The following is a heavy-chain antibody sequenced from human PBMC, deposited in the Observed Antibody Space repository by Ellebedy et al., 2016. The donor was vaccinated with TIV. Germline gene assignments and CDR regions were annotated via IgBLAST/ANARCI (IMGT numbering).Heavy chain of an antibody. J-gene: IGHJ4*02. CDR2: ISSSSSYT. CDR1: GFTFSDYY. D-gene: IGHD4-17*01. CDR3: ASGFYDYGDYGRVY. V-gene: IGHV3-11*06. Sequence: GESLKISCAASGFTFSDYYMSWIRQAPGKGLEWVSYISSSSSYTNYADSVKGRFTISIDNAKNSLYLQMNSLRAEDTAVYYCASGFYDYGDYGRVYWGQGTLVTVSS.